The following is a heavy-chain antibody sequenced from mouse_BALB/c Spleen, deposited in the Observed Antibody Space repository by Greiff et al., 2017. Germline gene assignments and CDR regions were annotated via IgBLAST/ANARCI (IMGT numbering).Heavy chain of an antibody. J-gene: IGHJ4*01. V-gene: IGHV3-6*02. Sequence: ESGPGLVKPSQSLSLTCSVTGYSITSGYYWNWIRQFPGNKLEWMGYISYDGSNNYNPSLKNRISITRDTSKNQFFLKLNSVTTEDTATYYCARGDRYDGAMDYWGQGTSVTVSS. D-gene: IGHD2-14*01. CDR2: ISYDGSN. CDR3: ARGDRYDGAMDY. CDR1: GYSITSGYY.